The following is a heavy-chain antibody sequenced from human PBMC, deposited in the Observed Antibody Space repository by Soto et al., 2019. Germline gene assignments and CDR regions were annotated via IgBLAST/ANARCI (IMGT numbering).Heavy chain of an antibody. CDR3: VRELGLAY. V-gene: IGHV3-7*03. CDR1: GFTFSNAW. J-gene: IGHJ4*02. D-gene: IGHD7-27*01. Sequence: GGSLRLSCAASGFTFSNAWMTWVRQPPGKGLEWVANINKDGSQKNYVDSVKGRFTIARDNGQNSLSLQINSLRVEDTAVYYCVRELGLAYGGQGALVTVSS. CDR2: INKDGSQK.